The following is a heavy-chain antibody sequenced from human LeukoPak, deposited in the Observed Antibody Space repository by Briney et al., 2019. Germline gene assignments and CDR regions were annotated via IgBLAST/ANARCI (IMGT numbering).Heavy chain of an antibody. J-gene: IGHJ4*02. Sequence: PGGPLRLSCAASGFTFSSYEMNWVRQAPGKGLEWVSYISSSGSTIYYADSVKGRFTISRDNAKNSLYLQMNSLRAEDTAVYYCARMDVGRDGYNSDYWGQGTLVTVSS. CDR3: ARMDVGRDGYNSDY. CDR2: ISSSGSTI. D-gene: IGHD5-24*01. CDR1: GFTFSSYE. V-gene: IGHV3-48*03.